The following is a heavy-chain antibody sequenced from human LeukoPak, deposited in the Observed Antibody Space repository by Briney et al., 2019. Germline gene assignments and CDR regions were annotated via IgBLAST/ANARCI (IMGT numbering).Heavy chain of an antibody. CDR2: ISGRGDST. CDR1: GFTFSSYA. CDR3: AKDKSGYSGGWSFDY. V-gene: IGHV3-23*01. J-gene: IGHJ4*02. Sequence: GGSLRLSCAASGFTFSSYAMTWVRQAPGKGLEWVSTISGRGDSTYYADSVKGRFTTSRDNSKNTLYLQMNSLRADDTAVYYCAKDKSGYSGGWSFDYWGQGTLVTVSS. D-gene: IGHD6-19*01.